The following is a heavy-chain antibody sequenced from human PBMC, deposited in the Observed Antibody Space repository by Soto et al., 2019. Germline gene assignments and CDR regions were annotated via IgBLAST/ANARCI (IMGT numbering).Heavy chain of an antibody. J-gene: IGHJ4*02. CDR1: GGSISSGDYY. CDR3: ARCAIHYYDSSGYPGPYYFDE. V-gene: IGHV4-30-4*01. CDR2: IYYSGST. Sequence: SETLSLTCTVSGGSISSGDYYWSWIRQPPGKGLEWIGYIYYSGSTYYNPSLKSRVTISVDTSKNQFSLKLSSVTAADTAVYYCARCAIHYYDSSGYPGPYYFDEWGQGTLVTVSS. D-gene: IGHD3-22*01.